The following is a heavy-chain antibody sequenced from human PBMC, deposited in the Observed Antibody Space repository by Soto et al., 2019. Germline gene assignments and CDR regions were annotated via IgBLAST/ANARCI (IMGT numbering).Heavy chain of an antibody. V-gene: IGHV4-31*03. CDR2: IYYSGST. Sequence: SETLSLTCTVSGGSISSGGYYWSWIRQHPGKGLEWIGYIYYSGSTYYNPSLKSRVTISVDTSKNQFSLKLSSVTAADTAVYYCARDTTFGEYGSGSPYGYYYGMDVWGQGTTVTVSS. D-gene: IGHD3-10*01. CDR3: ARDTTFGEYGSGSPYGYYYGMDV. CDR1: GGSISSGGYY. J-gene: IGHJ6*02.